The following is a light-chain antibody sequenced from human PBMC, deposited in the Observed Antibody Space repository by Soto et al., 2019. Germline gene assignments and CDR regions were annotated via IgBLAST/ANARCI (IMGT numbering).Light chain of an antibody. J-gene: IGLJ1*01. CDR1: SSNIGAYKF. V-gene: IGLV2-8*01. Sequence: QSVLTQPPSASGSPGQSVSISCTGTSSNIGAYKFVSWYQQHPGRAPRLIIYEVSKRPSGVPDRFSGSKSGNTASLTVSGLQPEDEADYFCNSYARYVNFGYVFGTGTKVTVL. CDR2: EVS. CDR3: NSYARYVNFGYV.